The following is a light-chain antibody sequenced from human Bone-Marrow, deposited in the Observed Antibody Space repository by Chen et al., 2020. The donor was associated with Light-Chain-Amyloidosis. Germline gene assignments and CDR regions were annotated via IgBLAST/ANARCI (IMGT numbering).Light chain of an antibody. CDR1: SSDVGSYNL. J-gene: IGLJ2*01. Sequence: QSALTQPASVSGSPGQSITISCTGTSSDVGSYNLVSWYQQHPGTAPKLMMYEVSKRPTGVSNRFSSSKSGNTAALTISGRQAGDEADYYCCSYAGSRVFGGGTKLTVL. CDR3: CSYAGSRV. CDR2: EVS. V-gene: IGLV2-23*02.